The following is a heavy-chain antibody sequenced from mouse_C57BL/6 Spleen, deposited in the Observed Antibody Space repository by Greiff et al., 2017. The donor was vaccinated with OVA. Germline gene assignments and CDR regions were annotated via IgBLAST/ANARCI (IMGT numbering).Heavy chain of an antibody. Sequence: QVQLQQPGAELVKPGASVKLSCKASGYTFTSYWMQWVKQRPGQGLEWIGEIDPSDSYTNYNQKFKGKATLTVDTSSSTAYMQLSSLTSEDSAVYYCASRGRYGNYGYWGQGTTLTVSS. CDR2: IDPSDSYT. V-gene: IGHV1-50*01. J-gene: IGHJ2*01. CDR1: GYTFTSYW. CDR3: ASRGRYGNYGY. D-gene: IGHD2-1*01.